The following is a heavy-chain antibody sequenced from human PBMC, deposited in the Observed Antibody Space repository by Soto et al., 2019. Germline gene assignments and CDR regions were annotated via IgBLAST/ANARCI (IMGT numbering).Heavy chain of an antibody. V-gene: IGHV3-15*01. CDR1: GFTFSNAW. Sequence: EVQLVESGGGLVKPGGSLRLSCAASGFTFSNAWMSWVRQAPGKGLEWVGRIKSKTDGGTTDYAAPVKGRFTISRDDSKNTLYLQMNSLKTEDTAVYYCTTGFGFGEFDFDYWGQGTLVTVSS. J-gene: IGHJ4*02. CDR3: TTGFGFGEFDFDY. D-gene: IGHD3-10*01. CDR2: IKSKTDGGTT.